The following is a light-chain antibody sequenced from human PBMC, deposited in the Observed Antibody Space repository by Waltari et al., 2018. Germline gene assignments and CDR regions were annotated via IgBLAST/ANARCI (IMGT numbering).Light chain of an antibody. CDR1: QSISSY. Sequence: DIQMTQTPSSPSASVGDIVTITCRASQSISSYLNWYQQKPGKAPKLLIYAASSLQSGVPSRFSGSGSGTDFTLTISSLQPEDFATYYCQQSYSTPHTFGQGTKLEIK. CDR3: QQSYSTPHT. CDR2: AAS. J-gene: IGKJ2*01. V-gene: IGKV1-39*01.